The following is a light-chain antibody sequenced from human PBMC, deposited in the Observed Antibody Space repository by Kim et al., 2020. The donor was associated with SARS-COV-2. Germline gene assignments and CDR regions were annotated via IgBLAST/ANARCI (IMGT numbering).Light chain of an antibody. V-gene: IGKV3-11*01. Sequence: EIVLTQSTATLSLSPGERATLSCRASQSVSSYLAWYQQKPGQAPRLLIYDASNRATGIPARFSGSGSGTDFTLTISSLEPEDFAVYYCQQRSNWPYTFGQGTKLEI. CDR2: DAS. CDR3: QQRSNWPYT. CDR1: QSVSSY. J-gene: IGKJ2*01.